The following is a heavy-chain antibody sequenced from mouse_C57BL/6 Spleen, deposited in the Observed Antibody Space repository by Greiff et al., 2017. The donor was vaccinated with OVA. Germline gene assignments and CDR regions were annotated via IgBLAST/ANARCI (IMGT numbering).Heavy chain of an antibody. V-gene: IGHV1-15*01. CDR2: IDPETGGT. J-gene: IGHJ2*01. CDR1: GYTFTDYE. D-gene: IGHD3-3*01. CDR3: TREGRDY. Sequence: QVQLKESGAELVRPGASVTLSCKASGYTFTDYEMHWVKQTPVHGLEWIGAIDPETGGTAYNQKFKGKAILTADKSSSTAYMELRSLTSEVSAVYYCTREGRDYWGQGTTLTVSS.